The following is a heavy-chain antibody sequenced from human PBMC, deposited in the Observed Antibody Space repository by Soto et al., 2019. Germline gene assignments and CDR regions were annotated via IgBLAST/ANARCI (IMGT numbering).Heavy chain of an antibody. CDR2: INHSGST. Sequence: QVQLQQWGAGLLKPSETLSLTCAVYGGSFSGYYWSWIRQPPGKGLEWIGEINHSGSTNYNPSLKSRVTISVDTYKNQFSLKLSSVTAADTAVYYCARGYSYGYFVYWGQGTLVTVAS. CDR1: GGSFSGYY. V-gene: IGHV4-34*01. J-gene: IGHJ4*02. CDR3: ARGYSYGYFVY. D-gene: IGHD5-18*01.